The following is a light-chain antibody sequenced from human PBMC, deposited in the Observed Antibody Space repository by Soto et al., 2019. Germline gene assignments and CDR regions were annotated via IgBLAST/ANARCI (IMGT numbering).Light chain of an antibody. V-gene: IGKV1-5*01. CDR2: DVS. Sequence: DIRMTQSPSTLSASVGDSVTITCRASQKVSPWLAWYQQKAGKAPKLLIYDVSSLKRGVPSRFSGSGSGTEYTRTIRSLQSDDFAPYYCQQYDIYWGTFGQGTKVEFK. CDR1: QKVSPW. CDR3: QQYDIYWGT. J-gene: IGKJ1*01.